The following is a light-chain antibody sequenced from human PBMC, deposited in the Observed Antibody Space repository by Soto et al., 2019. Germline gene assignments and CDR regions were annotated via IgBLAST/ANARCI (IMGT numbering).Light chain of an antibody. J-gene: IGKJ5*01. CDR2: AAS. Sequence: IQLTQSPSSLSASVGDRVTITCRASQGISSYLAWYQQKPGKAPKLLIYAASTLQSGVPSRFSGSGSGTEFTLTISSLQPDDFATYYCQQYNSYPITFGQGTRLEI. V-gene: IGKV1-9*01. CDR1: QGISSY. CDR3: QQYNSYPIT.